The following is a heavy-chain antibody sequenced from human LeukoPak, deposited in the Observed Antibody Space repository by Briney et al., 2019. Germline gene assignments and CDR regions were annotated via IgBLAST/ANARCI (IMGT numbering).Heavy chain of an antibody. CDR3: ARGGAARPDY. Sequence: GGSLRLPCAVSGFTFTYYGMNWVRQAPGKGLEWVSYISSNSRTVEYADSVKGRFTISRDNAKNSLYLQMNTLRAEDTAVYYYARGGAARPDYWGRGALVSVSS. CDR1: GFTFTYYG. D-gene: IGHD6-6*01. J-gene: IGHJ4*02. V-gene: IGHV3-48*01. CDR2: ISSNSRTV.